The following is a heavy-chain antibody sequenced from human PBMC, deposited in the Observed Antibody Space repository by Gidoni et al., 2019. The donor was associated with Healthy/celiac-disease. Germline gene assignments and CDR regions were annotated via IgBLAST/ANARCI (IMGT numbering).Heavy chain of an antibody. CDR2: ISWDGGST. CDR3: AKAASPWYSSSWYYDY. V-gene: IGHV3-43*01. D-gene: IGHD6-13*01. J-gene: IGHJ4*02. Sequence: EVQLVESGGVVVQPGGSLRLSCAASGFTFDDYTMHWFRHAPGKGLEWVSLISWDGGSTYYADSVKGRFTISRDNSKNSRYLQMNSLRTEDTALYDCAKAASPWYSSSWYYDYWGQGTLVTVSS. CDR1: GFTFDDYT.